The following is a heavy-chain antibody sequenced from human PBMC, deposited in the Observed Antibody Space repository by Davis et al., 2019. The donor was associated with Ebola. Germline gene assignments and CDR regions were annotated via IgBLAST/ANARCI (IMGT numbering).Heavy chain of an antibody. CDR2: ISSNGGDT. J-gene: IGHJ4*02. CDR3: VKDRGAVLMSYVMLLDY. V-gene: IGHV3-64D*08. D-gene: IGHD2-8*01. Sequence: GESLKISCSASGFTFSTYAMHWVRQAPGKGLEYLSAISSNGGDTYYTDSVKGRFTISRDNSKNTLYLQVSRLRAEETAVYYCVKDRGAVLMSYVMLLDYWGQGTLVTVSS. CDR1: GFTFSTYA.